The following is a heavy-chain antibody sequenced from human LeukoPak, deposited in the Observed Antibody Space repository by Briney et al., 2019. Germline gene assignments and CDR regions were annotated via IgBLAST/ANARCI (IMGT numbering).Heavy chain of an antibody. CDR1: GFTFSNAW. V-gene: IGHV3-15*01. CDR3: TNGDPFDY. J-gene: IGHJ4*02. Sequence: GGSLRLSCVVSGFTFSNAWMSWVRQAPGKGLEWVGRIKSKTDGGTTDYAAPVKGRFSISRDDSKNTLYLQMNSLKTGDTAVYYCTNGDPFDYWGQGTLVTVSS. D-gene: IGHD4-17*01. CDR2: IKSKTDGGTT.